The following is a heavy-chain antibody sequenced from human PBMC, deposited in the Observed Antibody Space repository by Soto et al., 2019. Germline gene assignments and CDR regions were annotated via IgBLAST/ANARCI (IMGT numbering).Heavy chain of an antibody. V-gene: IGHV3-49*05. CDR3: ARDQHYYASGRVDR. CDR2: IRSNPYGGTT. Sequence: EVQLVESGGGMVKPGRSLRLSCTVSGFTIGDAAINWFRQAPGKGLEWVGFIRSNPYGGTTEYAASVKDRFIISRDDSKSSAYLQMNSLKTQDTAVDYCARDQHYYASGRVDRWGQGSLVTVSS. CDR1: GFTIGDAA. J-gene: IGHJ4*02. D-gene: IGHD3-10*01.